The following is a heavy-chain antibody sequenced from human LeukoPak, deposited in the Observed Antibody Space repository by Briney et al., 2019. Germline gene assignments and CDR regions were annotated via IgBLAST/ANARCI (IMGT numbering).Heavy chain of an antibody. V-gene: IGHV4-34*01. CDR3: ARLSGAGSLYSSSWYPYYYYYYYMDV. Sequence: SETLSLTCAVYGGSFSGYYWSWIRQPPGKGLEWIGEINHSGSTNYNPSLKSRVTISVDTSKNQFSLKLSSVTAADTAVYYCARLSGAGSLYSSSWYPYYYYYYYMDVWGKGTTVTVSS. D-gene: IGHD6-13*01. CDR1: GGSFSGYY. CDR2: INHSGST. J-gene: IGHJ6*03.